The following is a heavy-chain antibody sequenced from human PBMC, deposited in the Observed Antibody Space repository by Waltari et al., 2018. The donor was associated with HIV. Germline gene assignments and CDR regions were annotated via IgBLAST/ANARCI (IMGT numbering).Heavy chain of an antibody. D-gene: IGHD3-9*01. CDR1: GFPFGDSA. V-gene: IGHV3-49*03. CDR2: IRSKAYGGTT. CDR3: LPDYDILTGYLAFDY. Sequence: EVQLVASGGGLVQPGRSLRLSCTASGFPFGDSAMSWFRQAPGKGLEWVSFIRSKAYGGTTEYAASVKGRFTISRDDSKSIAYLQMNSLKTEDTAVYYCLPDYDILTGYLAFDYWGQGTLVTVSS. J-gene: IGHJ4*02.